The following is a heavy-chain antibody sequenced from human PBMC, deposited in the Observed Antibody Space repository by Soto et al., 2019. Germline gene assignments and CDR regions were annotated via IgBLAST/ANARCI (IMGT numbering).Heavy chain of an antibody. Sequence: EVQLVESGGGLVQPGGSLRLSCAASGFIFSSDWMHWVRQAPGGGLVWVSRINTVGSGTTYADSVKGRFTISRDNSKDTLYLQMSSLRAEDTAVYYCARDRPGEQHYFDFWGQGILVTVSS. D-gene: IGHD6-6*01. CDR3: ARDRPGEQHYFDF. CDR2: INTVGSGT. J-gene: IGHJ4*02. V-gene: IGHV3-74*01. CDR1: GFIFSSDW.